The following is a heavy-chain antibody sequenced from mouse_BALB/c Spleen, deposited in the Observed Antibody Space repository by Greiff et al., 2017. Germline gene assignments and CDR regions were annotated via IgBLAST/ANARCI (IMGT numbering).Heavy chain of an antibody. CDR2: IYPGSGNT. V-gene: IGHV1-77*01. J-gene: IGHJ4*01. CDR3: ARRPYYYAMDY. Sequence: QVQLQQSGAELARPGASVKLSCKASGYTFTDYYINWVKQRTGQGLEWIGEIYPGSGNTYYNEKFKGKATLTADKSSSTAYMQLSSLTSEDSAVYFCARRPYYYAMDYWGQGTSVTVSS. CDR1: GYTFTDYY.